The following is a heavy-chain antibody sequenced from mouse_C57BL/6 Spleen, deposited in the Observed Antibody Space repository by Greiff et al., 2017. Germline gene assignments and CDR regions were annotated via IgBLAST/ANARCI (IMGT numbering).Heavy chain of an antibody. Sequence: EVKLMESGPGLAKPSQTLSLTCSVTGYSITSDYWNWIRKFPGNKLEYMGYISYSGSTYYNPSLKSRISITRDTSKNQYYLQLNSVTAEDTTTDYCARLRLYYFDYWGQGTTLTVSS. V-gene: IGHV3-8*01. CDR1: GYSITSDY. CDR2: ISYSGST. J-gene: IGHJ2*01. CDR3: ARLRLYYFDY.